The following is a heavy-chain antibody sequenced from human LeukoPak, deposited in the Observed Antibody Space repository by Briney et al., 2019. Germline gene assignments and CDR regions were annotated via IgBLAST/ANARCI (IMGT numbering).Heavy chain of an antibody. CDR2: IYPGDSDT. V-gene: IGHV5-51*01. D-gene: IGHD3-16*01. CDR3: ARRALIAVSQGGPSDAFDF. CDR1: GYSFTSYW. J-gene: IGHJ3*01. Sequence: PGESLKISCKGSGYSFTSYWIGWVRQMPGKGLEWMGIIYPGDSDTRYSPSFQGQVTISADNSVSTAYLQWSSLEASDSAMYYCARRALIAVSQGGPSDAFDFWGQGTMVTVSS.